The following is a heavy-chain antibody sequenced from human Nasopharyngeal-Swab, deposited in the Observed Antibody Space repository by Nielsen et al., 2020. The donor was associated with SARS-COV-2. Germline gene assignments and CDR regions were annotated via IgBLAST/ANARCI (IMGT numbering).Heavy chain of an antibody. CDR3: ARDRGDGYNLYYFAT. CDR1: GFTFSSYG. V-gene: IGHV3-30*03. J-gene: IGHJ4*02. CDR2: ISYDGSNK. D-gene: IGHD5-24*01. Sequence: GGSLRLSCAASGFTFSSYGMHWVRQAPGKGLEWVAVISYDGSNKYYADSVKGRFTISRDNSKNTLYLQMNSLRAEDTAVYYCARDRGDGYNLYYFATGAREPWSPSPQ.